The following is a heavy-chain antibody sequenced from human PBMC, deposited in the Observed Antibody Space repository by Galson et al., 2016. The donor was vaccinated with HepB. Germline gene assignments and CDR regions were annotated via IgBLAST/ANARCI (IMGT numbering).Heavy chain of an antibody. J-gene: IGHJ4*02. V-gene: IGHV3-7*04. CDR2: IKRDGSQI. Sequence: SLRLSCAASGFTFSDYWMNWVRQAPGQGLEWVANIKRDGSQIYYVDSVKGRFTISRDNFQNSLFLQMNSVRAEDTAVYYCARVQWRQARRAAYFDYGGQGALVTVSS. CDR3: ARVQWRQARRAAYFDY. CDR1: GFTFSDYW. D-gene: IGHD5-18*01.